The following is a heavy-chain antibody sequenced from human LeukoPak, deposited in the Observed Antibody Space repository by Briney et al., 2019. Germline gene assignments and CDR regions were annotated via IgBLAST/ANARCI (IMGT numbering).Heavy chain of an antibody. D-gene: IGHD6-6*01. CDR1: GGSFSGYY. Sequence: SETLSLTCAVYGGSFSGYYWSWIRQPPGKGLEWIGEINHSGSTNYNPSLKSRVTISVDTSKNQFSLKLSSVTAADTAVYYCARAPSSIAARYFDYWGQGTLVTVSS. CDR3: ARAPSSIAARYFDY. J-gene: IGHJ4*02. V-gene: IGHV4-34*01. CDR2: INHSGST.